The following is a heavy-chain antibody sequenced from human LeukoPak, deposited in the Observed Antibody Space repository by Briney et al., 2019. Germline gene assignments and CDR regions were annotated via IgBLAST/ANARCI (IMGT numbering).Heavy chain of an antibody. CDR3: ARIRDIGSNYGGPDAFDN. V-gene: IGHV4-59*08. CDR1: GGSIHAYY. CDR2: IFFSGGP. D-gene: IGHD1-26*01. J-gene: IGHJ3*02. Sequence: ADTLSLTCAVSGGSIHAYYWTWIRHPPGKGLEWVGYIFFSGGPNYYAYPKSRRSMSVETSKNLFPLTLSSVTAVDTAVYFGARIRDIGSNYGGPDAFDNWGQGTVVTVSS.